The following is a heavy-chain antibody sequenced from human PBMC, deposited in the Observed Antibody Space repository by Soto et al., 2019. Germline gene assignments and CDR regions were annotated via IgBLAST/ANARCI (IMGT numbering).Heavy chain of an antibody. D-gene: IGHD5-18*01. CDR2: IIPIFGTA. CDR3: ARVRSGYSYGYGGGYFDY. CDR1: GGTFSSYA. J-gene: IGHJ4*02. V-gene: IGHV1-69*13. Sequence: LVKVSCKASGGTFSSYAISWVRQAPGQGLEWMGGIIPIFGTANYAQRFQGRVTITADESTSTAYMELSSLRSEDTAVYYCARVRSGYSYGYGGGYFDYWGQGTLVTVSS.